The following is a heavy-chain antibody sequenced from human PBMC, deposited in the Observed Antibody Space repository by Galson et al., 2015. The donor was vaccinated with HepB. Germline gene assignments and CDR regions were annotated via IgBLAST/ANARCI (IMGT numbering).Heavy chain of an antibody. CDR2: INTATGAT. CDR3: ARDLVRFGVVPPFDH. D-gene: IGHD3-3*01. Sequence: SVKVSCKASGYSFTDYYLAWVRQAPGQGLEWMGWINTATGATKYAQKFQGRVTMTRDTSISTAYMELSSLTSDDTAVYYCARDLVRFGVVPPFDHWGQGALVAVSS. V-gene: IGHV1-2*02. CDR1: GYSFTDYY. J-gene: IGHJ4*02.